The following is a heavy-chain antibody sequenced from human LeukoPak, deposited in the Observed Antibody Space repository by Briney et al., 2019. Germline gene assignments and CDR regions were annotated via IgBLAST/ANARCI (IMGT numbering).Heavy chain of an antibody. Sequence: SVKVSCKASGGTFSSYAISWVRQAPGQGLEWVGGIIPIFGTANYAQEFQGRVTITADESTSTAYMELSSLRSEDTAVYYCARVGIVVVPAAMYYYYGMDVWGQGTTVTVSS. CDR3: ARVGIVVVPAAMYYYYGMDV. D-gene: IGHD2-2*03. J-gene: IGHJ6*02. CDR2: IIPIFGTA. V-gene: IGHV1-69*13. CDR1: GGTFSSYA.